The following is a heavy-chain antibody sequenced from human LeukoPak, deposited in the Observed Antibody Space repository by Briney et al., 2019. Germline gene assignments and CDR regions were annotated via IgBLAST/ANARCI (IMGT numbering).Heavy chain of an antibody. Sequence: SETLSLTCTVSGGSISSSSSYWGWIRQPAGRGLEWIGSISSSGTTYYNPSLKSRVTISVDTSKNQFSLKLRSVTAADTAVYYCARDPDFWSGYYNFDFWGQGTLVTVSS. V-gene: IGHV4-39*07. CDR3: ARDPDFWSGYYNFDF. D-gene: IGHD3-3*01. CDR1: GGSISSSSSY. CDR2: ISSSGTT. J-gene: IGHJ4*02.